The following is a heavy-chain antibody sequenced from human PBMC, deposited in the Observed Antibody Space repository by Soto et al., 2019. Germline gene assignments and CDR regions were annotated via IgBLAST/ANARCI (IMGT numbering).Heavy chain of an antibody. CDR2: ISGSGGST. CDR3: ASRRGSGWYGY. J-gene: IGHJ4*02. CDR1: GFTFSSYA. V-gene: IGHV3-23*01. Sequence: GGSLRLSCAASGFTFSSYAMSWVRQAPGKGLEWVSAISGSGGSTYYADSVKGRFTISRDNSKNTLYLQMNSLRAEDTAVYYCASRRGSGWYGYWGQGTLVTVSS. D-gene: IGHD6-19*01.